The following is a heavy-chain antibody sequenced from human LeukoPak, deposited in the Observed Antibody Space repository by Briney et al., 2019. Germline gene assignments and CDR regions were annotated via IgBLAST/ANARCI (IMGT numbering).Heavy chain of an antibody. D-gene: IGHD4-17*01. J-gene: IGHJ4*02. CDR1: GFMFSTHV. CDR2: IAASDGTT. CDR3: AISLGYGAYPTMHRTFDY. V-gene: IGHV3-23*01. Sequence: GGSLRLSCAASGFMFSTHVMVWVRQAPGKGLEWVSTIAASDGTTHYADSVQGRFTISRDNARATLSLQMNNLRAEDTAVYFCAISLGYGAYPTMHRTFDYWGQGTLVTVSS.